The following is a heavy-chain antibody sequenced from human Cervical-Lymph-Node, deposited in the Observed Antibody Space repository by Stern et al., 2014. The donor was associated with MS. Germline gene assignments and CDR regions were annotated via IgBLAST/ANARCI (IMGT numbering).Heavy chain of an antibody. Sequence: QVTLKESGPTLVKPTQTLTLTCTFSGFSFSTSGVGVGWIRQPPGKALEWLAFIYLDDDIHYNPSLQSRLTITKDTSKNQVVLTMTNMDPVDTATYYCAHGPSDYDRDGYYYGFDYWGQGTLVTVSS. CDR3: AHGPSDYDRDGYYYGFDY. J-gene: IGHJ4*02. V-gene: IGHV2-5*02. CDR1: GFSFSTSGVG. CDR2: IYLDDDI. D-gene: IGHD3-22*01.